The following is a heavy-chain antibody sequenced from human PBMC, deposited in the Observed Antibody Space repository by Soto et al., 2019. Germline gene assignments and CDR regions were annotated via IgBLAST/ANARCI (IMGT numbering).Heavy chain of an antibody. CDR3: VMVDNYVTPTPQDV. CDR1: GYIFVNYG. D-gene: IGHD3-16*01. CDR2: ISPYTGNT. Sequence: QVQLVQSGDEVKKPGASVKVSCKASGYIFVNYGIAWVRQAPGQGLEWRGWISPYTGNTHSASKVQGRLTMTTDTSTSTAYMALGSLTSDDTAVYYCVMVDNYVTPTPQDVWGQGTTVTVSS. V-gene: IGHV1-18*01. J-gene: IGHJ6*02.